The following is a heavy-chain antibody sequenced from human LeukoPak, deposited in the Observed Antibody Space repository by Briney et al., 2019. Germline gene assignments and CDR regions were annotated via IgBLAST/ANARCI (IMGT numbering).Heavy chain of an antibody. D-gene: IGHD6-13*01. CDR1: GYTFTDFY. CDR2: INPNSGGT. J-gene: IGHJ4*02. V-gene: IGHV1-2*02. CDR3: AASSSWLGGYFDY. Sequence: ASVKVSCKASGYTFTDFYIHWVRQAPGQGLEWMGWINPNSGGTKYAQKFQGRVTMTRDTSISTAYMELSRLRSDDTAVYYCAASSSWLGGYFDYWGQGTLVTVSS.